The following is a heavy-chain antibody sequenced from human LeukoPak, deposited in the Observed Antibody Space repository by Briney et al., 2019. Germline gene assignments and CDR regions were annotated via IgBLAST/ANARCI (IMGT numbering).Heavy chain of an antibody. V-gene: IGHV4-39*07. CDR1: GVSISSSIYY. Sequence: SETLSLTCTVSGVSISSSIYYWGWLRQPPGKGLEWIGSIYYSGSTYYNSSLKSRVTISVDTSKHQFSLKLSSVTAADTAVYYCARGLELTVVVSPFDYWGQGTLVTVSS. CDR2: IYYSGST. D-gene: IGHD3-22*01. CDR3: ARGLELTVVVSPFDY. J-gene: IGHJ4*02.